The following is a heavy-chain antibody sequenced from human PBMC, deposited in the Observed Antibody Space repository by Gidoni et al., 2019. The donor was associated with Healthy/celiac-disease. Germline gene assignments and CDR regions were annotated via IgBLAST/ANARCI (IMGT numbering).Heavy chain of an antibody. D-gene: IGHD2-2*01. CDR3: ARTGVVPAARRGMDV. CDR1: GGTFSSYT. V-gene: IGHV1-69*02. J-gene: IGHJ6*02. Sequence: QVQLVQSGAEVKKPGSSVKVSCKASGGTFSSYTISWVRQAPGQGLEWRGRIIPILGIANYAQKFQGRVTITADKSTSTAYMELSSLRSEDTAVYYCARTGVVPAARRGMDVWGQGTTVTVSS. CDR2: IIPILGIA.